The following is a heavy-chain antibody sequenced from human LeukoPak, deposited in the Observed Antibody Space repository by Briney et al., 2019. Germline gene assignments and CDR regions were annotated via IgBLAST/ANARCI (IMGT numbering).Heavy chain of an antibody. CDR2: INYNGAIT. CDR1: GFTFVDYG. V-gene: IGHV3-20*04. J-gene: IGHJ4*02. Sequence: GGSLRLSCATSGFTFVDYGLSWVRRAPGKGLEWLCAINYNGAITDYADSVKGRFTISRDNAKNSLYLQMNSLRAEDTAVYYCARDRPHIVVVPAASDYWGQGTLVTVSS. CDR3: ARDRPHIVVVPAASDY. D-gene: IGHD2-2*01.